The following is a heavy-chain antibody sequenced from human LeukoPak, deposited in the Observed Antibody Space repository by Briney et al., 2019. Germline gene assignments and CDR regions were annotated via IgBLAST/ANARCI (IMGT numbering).Heavy chain of an antibody. J-gene: IGHJ4*02. CDR3: AKEEDGRAIRN. D-gene: IGHD3-10*02. CDR1: GYTFTSYD. Sequence: ASVKVSCKASGYTFTSYDINWVRQATGQGLEWMGWMNPNSGNTGYAQKFQGRVTMTRNTSISTAYMELSSLRAEDMALYYCAKEEDGRAIRNWGQGTLVTVSS. V-gene: IGHV1-8*01. CDR2: MNPNSGNT.